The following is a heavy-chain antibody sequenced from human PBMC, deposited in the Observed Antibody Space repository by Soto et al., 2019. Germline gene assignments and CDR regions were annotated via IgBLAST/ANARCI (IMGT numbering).Heavy chain of an antibody. J-gene: IGHJ5*02. CDR2: TYYRSKWYN. Sequence: SQTLSLTCAISGDSVSSNSAAWNWIRQSPSRGLEWLGRTYYRSKWYNDYAVSVKSRITINPDTSKNQFSLQLNSVTPEDTAVYYCARDGDPTSPGIWFGESTEYWFDPWGQGTLVTVSS. CDR3: ARDGDPTSPGIWFGESTEYWFDP. D-gene: IGHD3-10*01. V-gene: IGHV6-1*01. CDR1: GDSVSSNSAA.